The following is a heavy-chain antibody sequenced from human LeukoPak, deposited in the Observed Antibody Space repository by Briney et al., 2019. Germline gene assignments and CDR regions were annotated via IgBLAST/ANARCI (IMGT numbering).Heavy chain of an antibody. D-gene: IGHD6-13*01. J-gene: IGHJ1*01. CDR1: GFTFSSYA. Sequence: GGSLRLSCAASGFTFSSYAMHWVRQAPGKGLEWVAVISYDGSNKYYADSVKGRFTISRDNSKNTLYLQMNSLRAKDTAVYYCARGKIAAADGYFQHWGQGTLVTVSS. V-gene: IGHV3-30-3*01. CDR3: ARGKIAAADGYFQH. CDR2: ISYDGSNK.